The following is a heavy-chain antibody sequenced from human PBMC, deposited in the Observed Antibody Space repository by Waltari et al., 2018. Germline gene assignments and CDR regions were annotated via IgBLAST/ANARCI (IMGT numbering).Heavy chain of an antibody. CDR1: GHSFTLYC. CDR2: IYPGDSDT. D-gene: IGHD6-19*01. V-gene: IGHV5-51*01. J-gene: IGHJ2*01. Sequence: EVQLVQSGEEVKNPGESLKFSCKGSGHSFTLYCIGWVRQRHGKGLEWMGIIYPGDSDTKYSPSFQGQVTISADKSISTAYLQWSSLKAADTAMYYCARRSSGWSDWYFDLWGRGTLVTVSS. CDR3: ARRSSGWSDWYFDL.